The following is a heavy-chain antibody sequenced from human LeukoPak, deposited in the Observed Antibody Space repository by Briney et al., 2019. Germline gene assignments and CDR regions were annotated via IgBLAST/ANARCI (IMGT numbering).Heavy chain of an antibody. D-gene: IGHD1-26*01. Sequence: GGVLRLSCAGSGFTVSRNYMRWGRQAPGKGVEWVSVIYNGGSTYYADSVKGRFTISRDNSKNTLYLQMNSLRAEDTAVYYCARGFQQTVGFVYYYYYYMDVWGKGTTVTVSS. V-gene: IGHV3-66*02. CDR2: IYNGGST. J-gene: IGHJ6*03. CDR1: GFTVSRNY. CDR3: ARGFQQTVGFVYYYYYYMDV.